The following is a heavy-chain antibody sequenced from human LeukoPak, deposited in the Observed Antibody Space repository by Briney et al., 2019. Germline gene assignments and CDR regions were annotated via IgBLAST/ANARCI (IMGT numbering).Heavy chain of an antibody. CDR3: ARAPSYRRYSYHS. V-gene: IGHV4-39*01. Sequence: SETLSLTCTVSGASITSESSYWGWLHQPPGKGFQWIGGLVYDGSAHYSPSLQSHVSISADTSNNQFSLKLASVTASDTGVYFCARAPSYRRYSYHSWGQGTLVTVSS. CDR1: GASITSESSY. CDR2: LVYDGSA. J-gene: IGHJ4*02. D-gene: IGHD3-16*02.